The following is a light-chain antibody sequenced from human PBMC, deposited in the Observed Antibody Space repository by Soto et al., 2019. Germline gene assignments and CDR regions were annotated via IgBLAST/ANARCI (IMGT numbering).Light chain of an antibody. CDR3: QQYGSSPRT. CDR1: QNINIF. V-gene: IGKV1-39*01. Sequence: DIQVTQSPSSLSASVGDRVTITCRTSQNINIFLNWYQQRPGRAPMVVISAASNLESGVPSRFSGRGSGTDFTLTISRLEPEDFAVYYCQQYGSSPRTFGQGTKVDIK. J-gene: IGKJ1*01. CDR2: AAS.